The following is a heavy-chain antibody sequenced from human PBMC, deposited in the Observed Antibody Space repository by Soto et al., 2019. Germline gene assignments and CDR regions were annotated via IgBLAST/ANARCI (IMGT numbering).Heavy chain of an antibody. D-gene: IGHD2-15*01. J-gene: IGHJ4*02. CDR1: GYTFTSYY. Sequence: GASVKVSCKASGYTFTSYYMHWVRQAPGQGLEWMGIINPSGGSTSYAQKFQGRVTMTRDTSTSTVYMELSSLRSEDTAVYYRARHADPLGGLGAYFDSWGQGTLVTVSS. V-gene: IGHV1-46*01. CDR2: INPSGGST. CDR3: ARHADPLGGLGAYFDS.